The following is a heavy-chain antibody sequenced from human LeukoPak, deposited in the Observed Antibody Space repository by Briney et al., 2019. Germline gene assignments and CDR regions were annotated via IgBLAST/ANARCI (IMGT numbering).Heavy chain of an antibody. CDR3: ARVGKDWDYDFWSASSLGYYYMDV. J-gene: IGHJ6*03. Sequence: SETLSLACTVSGGSISSYYWGWIRQPPGKGLEWIGYIYTSGSTNYNPSLKSRVTISVDTSKNQFSLKLNSVTAADTAVYYCARVGKDWDYDFWSASSLGYYYMDVWGKGTTVTVSS. V-gene: IGHV4-4*09. D-gene: IGHD3-3*01. CDR1: GGSISSYY. CDR2: IYTSGST.